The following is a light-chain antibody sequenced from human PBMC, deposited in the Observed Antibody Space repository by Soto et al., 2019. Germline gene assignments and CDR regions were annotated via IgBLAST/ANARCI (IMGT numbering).Light chain of an antibody. V-gene: IGKV1-5*03. CDR2: KAS. J-gene: IGKJ1*01. CDR1: QSISSY. CDR3: QHYNSYPEA. Sequence: DIQMTQSPSSLSASVGDRVTITCRASQSISSYLNWYQQKPGKAPKLLIYKASTLKSGVPSRFSGSGSGTEGTITISSLKTDDGATYYCQHYNSYPEAFGQGTKVDNK.